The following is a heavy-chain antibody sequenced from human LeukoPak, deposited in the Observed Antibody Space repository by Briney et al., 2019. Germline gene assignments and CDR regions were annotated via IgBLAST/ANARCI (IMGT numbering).Heavy chain of an antibody. CDR3: ARDTYRQWLTQGGYFQH. D-gene: IGHD6-19*01. CDR2: ISYDGNNK. CDR1: RFTFSSFA. Sequence: GRSLRLPCAASRFTFSSFAMHWVRQAPGKGLEWVAVISYDGNNKYYADSVKGRFTISRDNSKNTLYLQMNSLRGEDTAVYYCARDTYRQWLTQGGYFQHWGQGTLVTVSS. V-gene: IGHV3-30*04. J-gene: IGHJ1*01.